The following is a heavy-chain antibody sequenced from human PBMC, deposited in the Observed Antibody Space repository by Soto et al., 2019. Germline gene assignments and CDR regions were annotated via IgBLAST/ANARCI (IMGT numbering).Heavy chain of an antibody. D-gene: IGHD6-13*01. Sequence: QLQLQESGPGLVKPSETLSLTCTVSGGSISSSSYYWGWIRQPPGKGLEWIGSIYYSGSTYYNPSLKSRVTISVDTSKNQFSLKLSSVTAADTAVYYCARHNLYGHIGSSGGERLNWFDPWGQGTLVTVSS. CDR3: ARHNLYGHIGSSGGERLNWFDP. CDR1: GGSISSSSYY. V-gene: IGHV4-39*01. CDR2: IYYSGST. J-gene: IGHJ5*02.